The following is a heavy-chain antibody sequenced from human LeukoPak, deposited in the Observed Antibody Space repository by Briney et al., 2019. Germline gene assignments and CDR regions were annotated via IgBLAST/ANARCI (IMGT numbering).Heavy chain of an antibody. D-gene: IGHD1-26*01. J-gene: IGHJ4*02. CDR1: GFTFSSYS. CDR2: ISSSSSTI. Sequence: GGSLRLSCAASGFTFSSYSMNWVRQAPGKGLEWVSYISSSSSTIYYADSVKGRFTISRDNAKNSLYLQMNSLRAEDTAVYYCATRSTIGNYWGQGTLVTVSS. V-gene: IGHV3-48*01. CDR3: ATRSTIGNY.